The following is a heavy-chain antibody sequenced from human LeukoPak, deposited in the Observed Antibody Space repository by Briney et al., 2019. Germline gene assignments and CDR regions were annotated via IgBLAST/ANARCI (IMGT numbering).Heavy chain of an antibody. V-gene: IGHV3-9*01. CDR2: ISWNSDSI. CDR3: AKDSFNKVAGTGGLDY. D-gene: IGHD6-19*01. J-gene: IGHJ4*02. CDR1: GFTFDDYA. Sequence: AGGSLRLSCAASGFTFDDYAMHWVRQAPGKGLEWVSGISWNSDSIGYADSVKGRFTISRDNAKNSLYLQMNSLRAEDTALYYCAKDSFNKVAGTGGLDYWGQGTLVTVSS.